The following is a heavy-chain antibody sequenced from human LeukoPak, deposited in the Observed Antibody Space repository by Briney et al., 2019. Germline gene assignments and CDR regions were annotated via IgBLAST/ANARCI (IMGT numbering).Heavy chain of an antibody. CDR1: GFTFSYHS. J-gene: IGHJ6*02. CDR3: ARDESDYDVLTGSMEYYYYGMDV. V-gene: IGHV3-21*01. CDR2: ISSSSSYI. D-gene: IGHD3-9*01. Sequence: GGSLRLPCAASGFTFSYHSMNWVRQAPGKGLEWVSSISSSSSYIYYADSVKGRFTISRDNAKNSLHLQMHSLRVEDTAVYYCARDESDYDVLTGSMEYYYYGMDVWGQGTTVTVSS.